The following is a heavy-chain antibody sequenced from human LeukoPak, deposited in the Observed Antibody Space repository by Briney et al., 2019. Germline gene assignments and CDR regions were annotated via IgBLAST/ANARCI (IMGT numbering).Heavy chain of an antibody. Sequence: SETLSLTCTVSGGSISGSYWSWIRQPPGKGLEWIGYIYYSGNTNYNPSLKSRVTISVDTSKNQFSLKLSSVTAADTAVYYCARQAAPHPNYYYYGMDVWGQGTTVTVSS. V-gene: IGHV4-59*01. CDR2: IYYSGNT. CDR1: GGSISGSY. CDR3: ARQAAPHPNYYYYGMDV. J-gene: IGHJ6*02.